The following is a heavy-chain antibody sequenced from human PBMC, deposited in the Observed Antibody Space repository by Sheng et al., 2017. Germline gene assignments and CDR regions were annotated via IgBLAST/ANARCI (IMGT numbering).Heavy chain of an antibody. CDR2: ITGSGAST. J-gene: IGHJ4*02. CDR3: AKVDKIVVVVTHNPYFDY. D-gene: IGHD3-22*01. V-gene: IGHV3-23*04. Sequence: EVQLVESGGGLVQPGGSLRLSCAASGFTFSNYATSWVRQAPGKGLEWVSTITGSGASTYYADSVKGRFTISRDNSKNTLFLQMSSLRAEDTAVYYCAKVDKIVVVVTHNPYFDYWGQGTLVTVSS. CDR1: GFTFSNYA.